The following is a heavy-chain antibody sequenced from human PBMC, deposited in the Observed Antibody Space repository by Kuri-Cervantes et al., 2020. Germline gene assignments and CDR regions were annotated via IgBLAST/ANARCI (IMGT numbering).Heavy chain of an antibody. CDR3: ARDSGDDYYGSGSYYND. V-gene: IGHV1-69*06. D-gene: IGHD3-10*01. CDR2: IIPVFGTA. CDR1: VGIFSSYG. Sequence: SVKVSCKASVGIFSSYGISWVRQAPGQGPEWMGGIIPVFGTANYAQQFQGKVTITADKSTSAAYMELSSLRSEDTAVYYCARDSGDDYYGSGSYYNDWGQGTMVTVSS. J-gene: IGHJ3*01.